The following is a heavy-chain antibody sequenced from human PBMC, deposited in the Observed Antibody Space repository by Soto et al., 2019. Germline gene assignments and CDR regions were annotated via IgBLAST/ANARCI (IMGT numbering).Heavy chain of an antibody. D-gene: IGHD3-22*01. CDR1: GGSISSSSYY. CDR3: ATYYYDSSGYYRIDY. J-gene: IGHJ4*02. V-gene: IGHV4-39*01. CDR2: IYYSGST. Sequence: PSETLSLTCTVSGGSISSSSYYWGWIRQPPGKGLEWIGSIYYSGSTYYNPSLKSRVTISVDTSKNQFSLKLSSVTAADTAVYYCATYYYDSSGYYRIDYWGQGTLVTVSS.